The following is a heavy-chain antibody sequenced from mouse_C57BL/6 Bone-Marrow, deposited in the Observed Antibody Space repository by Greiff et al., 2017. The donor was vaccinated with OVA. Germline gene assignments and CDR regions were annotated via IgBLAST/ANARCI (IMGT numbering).Heavy chain of an antibody. J-gene: IGHJ3*01. V-gene: IGHV1-81*01. D-gene: IGHD1-1*01. CDR3: AREGYYGIHFAY. CDR1: GYTFTSYG. Sequence: QVQLKESGAELARPGASVKLSCKASGYTFTSYGISWVKQRTGQGLEWIGEIYPRSGNTYYNEKFKGKATLTADKSSSTAYMELRSLTSEDSAVYFCAREGYYGIHFAYWGQGTLVTVSA. CDR2: IYPRSGNT.